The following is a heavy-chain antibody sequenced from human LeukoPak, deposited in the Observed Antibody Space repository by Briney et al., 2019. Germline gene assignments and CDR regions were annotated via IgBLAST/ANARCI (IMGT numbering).Heavy chain of an antibody. V-gene: IGHV4-34*01. CDR2: INESGST. J-gene: IGHJ6*03. CDR3: ARAESYLGYYNMDG. D-gene: IGHD3-16*02. CDR1: GGSFSGHY. Sequence: SETLSLTCAVYGGSFSGHYWSWIRQAPGKGLDWIGEINESGSTNYNPSLKSRVTISVDTSKKQFSLKLNSVTAADTAVYYCARAESYLGYYNMDGWGKGTTVTVSS.